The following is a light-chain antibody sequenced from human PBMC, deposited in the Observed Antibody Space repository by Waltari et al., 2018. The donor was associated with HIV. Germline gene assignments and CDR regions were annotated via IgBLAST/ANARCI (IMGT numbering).Light chain of an antibody. CDR2: DAS. J-gene: IGKJ2*01. Sequence: EIVLTQSPATLSLSPGERATLSCRVSQSVSSYLAWYQQKPGQAPRLLIYDASNRATGIPARFSGSGSGTDFTLTISSLEPEDFAVYYCRQRSNWPPYTFGQGTKLEI. V-gene: IGKV3-11*01. CDR3: RQRSNWPPYT. CDR1: QSVSSY.